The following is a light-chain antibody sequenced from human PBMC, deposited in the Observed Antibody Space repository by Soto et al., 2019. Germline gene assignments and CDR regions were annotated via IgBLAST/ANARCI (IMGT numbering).Light chain of an antibody. CDR3: TSYSSSSTLYV. CDR1: SSDIGGYNF. J-gene: IGLJ1*01. CDR2: EVS. Sequence: QSALTQPAPVSGSPGPSNPISWTGTSSDIGGYNFVSWDQQRPGKAPKGLIYEVSYRPSGVSDRFSGSKSGNTASLTISGLQAEDEDDYYCTSYSSSSTLYVFGPGTQVAVL. V-gene: IGLV2-14*01.